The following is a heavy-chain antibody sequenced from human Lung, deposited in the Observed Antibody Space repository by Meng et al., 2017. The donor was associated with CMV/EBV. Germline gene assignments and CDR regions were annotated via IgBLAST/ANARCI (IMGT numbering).Heavy chain of an antibody. CDR2: IHSSGST. CDR3: ARASYGSGSPLGESWFDP. CDR1: GGSISSGGYY. V-gene: IGHV4-31*03. J-gene: IGHJ5*02. Sequence: QVQPQGAAPGLGKPSQTLSLPCPVSGGSISSGGYYWSWIRQHPGKGLEWIGYIHSSGSTYYNPSLRSRLTISVDTSKKQFSLKLSSVTAADTAVYYCARASYGSGSPLGESWFDPWGQGTLVTVSS. D-gene: IGHD3-10*01.